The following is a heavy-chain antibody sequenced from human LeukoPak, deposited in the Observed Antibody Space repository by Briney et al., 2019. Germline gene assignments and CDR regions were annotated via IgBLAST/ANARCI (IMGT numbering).Heavy chain of an antibody. J-gene: IGHJ4*02. CDR2: ISSSSSYI. CDR1: GFTFSSYS. D-gene: IGHD6-13*01. CDR3: ARAPGIAAAGTVGFDY. V-gene: IGHV3-21*01. Sequence: GGSLRLSCAASGFTFSSYSMNWVRQAPGKGLEWVSSISSSSSYIYYADSVKGRFTISRDNAKNSLYLQMNSLRAEDTAVYYCARAPGIAAAGTVGFDYWGQGTLVTVSS.